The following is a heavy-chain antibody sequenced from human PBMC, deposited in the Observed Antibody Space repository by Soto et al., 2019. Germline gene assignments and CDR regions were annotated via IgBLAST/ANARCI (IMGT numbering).Heavy chain of an antibody. J-gene: IGHJ5*02. D-gene: IGHD2-2*01. Sequence: QVQLQQWGAGLLKPSETLFLTCVVYGGSFSGYYWSWIRQSPGKGLEWIGGMNHRGSTNYHPSLERRVAISLATSRTKFSLKLPGVSAAGTAMYYCARDGICNSTTARVRNSFHTSGEGPLVNVSS. CDR3: ARDGICNSTTARVRNSFHT. CDR2: MNHRGST. CDR1: GGSFSGYY. V-gene: IGHV4-34*01.